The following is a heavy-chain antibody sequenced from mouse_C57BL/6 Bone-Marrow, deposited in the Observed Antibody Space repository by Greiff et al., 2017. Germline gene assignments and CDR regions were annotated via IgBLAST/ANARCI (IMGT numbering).Heavy chain of an antibody. V-gene: IGHV2-2*01. J-gene: IGHJ4*01. CDR2: IWSGGST. CDR1: GFSLTSSG. CDR3: ARHEDENYYAMDY. Sequence: QVQLKESGPGLVQPSQSLSITCTVSGFSLTSSGVHWVRQSPGKGLEWLGVIWSGGSTDYNAAFISRLSISKDNSKSQVFFKMNSLQADDTAIYXCARHEDENYYAMDYGGQGTSVTVSS.